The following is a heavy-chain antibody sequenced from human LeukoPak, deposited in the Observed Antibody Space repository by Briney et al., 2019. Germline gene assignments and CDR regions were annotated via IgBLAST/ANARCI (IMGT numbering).Heavy chain of an antibody. Sequence: GGSLRLSCSASGFTFSSYTMHWVRQAPGKGLEYVSAISSNGGSTYYADSVKGRFTNSRDNSKNTLYLQMSSLRAEDTAVYYCVKDDYYDTSNYYYRYFQYWGQGTLVTVSS. CDR1: GFTFSSYT. CDR2: ISSNGGST. CDR3: VKDDYYDTSNYYYRYFQY. J-gene: IGHJ1*01. D-gene: IGHD3-22*01. V-gene: IGHV3-64D*09.